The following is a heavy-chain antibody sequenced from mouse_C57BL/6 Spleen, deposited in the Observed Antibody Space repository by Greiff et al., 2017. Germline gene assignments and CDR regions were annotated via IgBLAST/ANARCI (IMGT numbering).Heavy chain of an antibody. CDR1: GYTFTDYY. J-gene: IGHJ2*01. CDR2: INPNNGGT. CDR3: ASETAPFDY. V-gene: IGHV1-26*01. Sequence: VQLQQSGPELVKPGASVKISCKASGYTFTDYYMNWVKQSPGKSLEWIGDINPNNGGTSYNQKFKGKATLTVDKSSSTAYMGLRSLTSEDSAVYYCASETAPFDYWGQGTTLTVSS.